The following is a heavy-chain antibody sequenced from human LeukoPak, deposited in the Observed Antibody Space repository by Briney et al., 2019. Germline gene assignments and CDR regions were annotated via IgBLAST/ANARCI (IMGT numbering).Heavy chain of an antibody. D-gene: IGHD3-22*01. CDR1: GFTFSDYY. V-gene: IGHV3-11*04. Sequence: GGSLRLSCAASGFTFSDYYMSWIRQAPGKGLEWVSYISSSGSTIYYAHSVKGLFTIPRDNAKNSPYLQMNSLRAEDTAVYYCARDPGDYYDSSGYYFRDAFDIWGQGTMVTVSS. J-gene: IGHJ3*02. CDR3: ARDPGDYYDSSGYYFRDAFDI. CDR2: ISSSGSTI.